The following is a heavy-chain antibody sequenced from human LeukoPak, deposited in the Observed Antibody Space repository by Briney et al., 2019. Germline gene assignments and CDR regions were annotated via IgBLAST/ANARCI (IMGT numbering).Heavy chain of an antibody. CDR3: ARRVGNYYGSGSHLDY. D-gene: IGHD3-10*01. CDR2: ISSSGSTI. CDR1: GFTFSDYY. Sequence: GGSLRLSCAASGFTFSDYYMSWLRQAPGKGLEWVSYISSSGSTIYYADSVKGRFTISRDNAKNSLYLQMNSLRAEDTAVYYCARRVGNYYGSGSHLDYWGQGTLVTVSS. J-gene: IGHJ4*02. V-gene: IGHV3-11*01.